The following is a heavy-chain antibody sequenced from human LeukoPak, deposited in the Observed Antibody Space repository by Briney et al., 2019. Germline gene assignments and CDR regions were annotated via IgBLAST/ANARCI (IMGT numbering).Heavy chain of an antibody. CDR3: ARGLYTSSAYYFDY. Sequence: GGSLKSSCNGSGYSFTSYWITWVRQMPGKGLEWMGRIDPSDSYTNYSPSFQGHVTISADKSNSTAYLQWSSLKASDTAMYYCARGLYTSSAYYFDYWGQGTLVTVSS. V-gene: IGHV5-10-1*01. D-gene: IGHD6-13*01. J-gene: IGHJ4*02. CDR1: GYSFTSYW. CDR2: IDPSDSYT.